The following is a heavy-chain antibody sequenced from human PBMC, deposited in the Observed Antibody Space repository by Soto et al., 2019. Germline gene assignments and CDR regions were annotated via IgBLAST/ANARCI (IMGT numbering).Heavy chain of an antibody. CDR1: GYTFTSYG. CDR3: ARAMAVAGTPYYYYYYGMDV. J-gene: IGHJ6*02. CDR2: ISAYNGNT. Sequence: ASVKVSCKASGYTFTSYGISWVRQAPGQGLEWMGWISAYNGNTNYAQKLQGRVTMTTDTSTSTAYMELRSLRSDDTAVYYCARAMAVAGTPYYYYYYGMDVWGQGTTVTVSS. D-gene: IGHD6-19*01. V-gene: IGHV1-18*04.